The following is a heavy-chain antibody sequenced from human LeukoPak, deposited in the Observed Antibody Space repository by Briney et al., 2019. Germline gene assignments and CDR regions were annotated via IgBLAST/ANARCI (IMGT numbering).Heavy chain of an antibody. CDR2: ISWDGGST. Sequence: GGSLRLSCAASGFTFDDYAMHWVGQAPGKGLEWVSLISWDGGSTYYADSVKGRFTISRDNSKNSLYLQMNSLRAEDTALYYCAKGAPGEVHYMDVWGKGTTVTVSS. V-gene: IGHV3-43D*03. CDR3: AKGAPGEVHYMDV. CDR1: GFTFDDYA. J-gene: IGHJ6*03. D-gene: IGHD3-10*01.